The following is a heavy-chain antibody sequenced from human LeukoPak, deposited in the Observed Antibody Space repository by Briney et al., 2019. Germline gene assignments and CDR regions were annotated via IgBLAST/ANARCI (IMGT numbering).Heavy chain of an antibody. CDR1: GYTFTRFG. Sequence: GPTAKLSRKVSGYTFTRFGLRRVPQAARQARKGMGWISDYNGNTNYAQKLQGRVTMTTDTSTSTAYMELRSLRSDDTAVYYCARDEDDFWSGYFDYWGQGTLVTVSS. V-gene: IGHV1-18*01. CDR2: ISDYNGNT. D-gene: IGHD3-3*01. J-gene: IGHJ4*02. CDR3: ARDEDDFWSGYFDY.